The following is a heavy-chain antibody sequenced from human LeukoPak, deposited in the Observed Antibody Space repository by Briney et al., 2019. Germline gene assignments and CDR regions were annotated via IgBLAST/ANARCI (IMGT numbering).Heavy chain of an antibody. CDR3: ARDPGYSSSWYFFDY. D-gene: IGHD6-13*01. CDR1: GGSVSSGGYY. J-gene: IGHJ4*02. CDR2: IYTSGST. Sequence: SQTLSLTCTVSGGSVSSGGYYWSWIRQPAGKGLEWIGRIYTSGSTNYNPSLKSRVTMPVDTSKNQFSLKLSSVTAADTAVYYCARDPGYSSSWYFFDYWGQGTLVTVSS. V-gene: IGHV4-61*02.